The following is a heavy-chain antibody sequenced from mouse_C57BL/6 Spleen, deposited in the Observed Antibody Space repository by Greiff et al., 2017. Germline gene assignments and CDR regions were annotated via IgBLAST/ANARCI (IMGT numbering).Heavy chain of an antibody. J-gene: IGHJ2*02. CDR3: AREFITTVVATDYCAY. CDR2: IDPSDSET. V-gene: IGHV1-52*01. CDR1: GYTFTSYW. D-gene: IGHD1-1*01. Sequence: VQLQEPGAELVRPGSSVKLSCKASGYTFTSYWMHWVKQRPIQGLEWIGNIDPSDSETHYNQKFKDKATLTVDKSSSTAYMQLSSLTTEDSAAYDCAREFITTVVATDYCAYWGQGTSLTVSS.